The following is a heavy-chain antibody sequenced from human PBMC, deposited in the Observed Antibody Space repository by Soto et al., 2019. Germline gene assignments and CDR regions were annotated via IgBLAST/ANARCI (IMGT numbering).Heavy chain of an antibody. CDR1: GGSFSGYY. J-gene: IGHJ3*02. CDR3: ARGRRWLQSSGRRAFDI. Sequence: QVQLQQWGAGLLKPSETLSLTCAVYGGSFSGYYWSWIRQPPGKGLEWIGEINHSGSTNYNPSLKSRVTISVDTSKNQFSLKLSSVTAADTAVYYCARGRRWLQSSGRRAFDIWGQGTMVTVSS. V-gene: IGHV4-34*01. D-gene: IGHD3-10*01. CDR2: INHSGST.